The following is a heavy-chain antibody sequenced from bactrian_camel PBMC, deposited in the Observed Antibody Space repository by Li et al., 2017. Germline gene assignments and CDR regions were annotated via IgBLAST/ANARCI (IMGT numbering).Heavy chain of an antibody. CDR1: GFTFGNYD. D-gene: IGHD3*01. CDR2: INSGGGTI. J-gene: IGHJ7*01. Sequence: VQLVESGGGLVQPGGPLRLSCAASGFTFGNYDMSWVRQAPGKGLEWVSLINSGGGTIFYADSVKGRFTISRDNAKNTVYLQLNSLKTEDMAMYYCVRGVNGMDYWGKGTQVTVS. V-gene: IGHV3S40*01.